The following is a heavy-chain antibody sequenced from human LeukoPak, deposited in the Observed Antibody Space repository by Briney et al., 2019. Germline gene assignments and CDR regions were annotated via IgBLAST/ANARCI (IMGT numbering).Heavy chain of an antibody. D-gene: IGHD2/OR15-2a*01. CDR1: GFSFSGYW. Sequence: GGSLRLSCAASGFSFSGYWMTWVRQAPGKGLEWVANIKEDGSEKYYADFVKGRFTISRDNAKNSLDLQMNSLRAEDTAVYYCARRGSTDYGGQGTLVTVSS. J-gene: IGHJ4*02. V-gene: IGHV3-7*03. CDR2: IKEDGSEK. CDR3: ARRGSTDY.